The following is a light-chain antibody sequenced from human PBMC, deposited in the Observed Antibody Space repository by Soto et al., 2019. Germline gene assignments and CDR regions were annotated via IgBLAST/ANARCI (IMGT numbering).Light chain of an antibody. V-gene: IGKV1-8*01. CDR1: QGISSY. J-gene: IGKJ4*01. CDR3: QQYCSYLLT. Sequence: AIRMTQSPSSLSASTGDRVTITCRASQGISSYLAWYQQKPGKAPKLLIYAASTLQSGVPSRFSGSGSRTDFTLTISCLQSEDFATYYCQQYCSYLLTFGGGTKVEIK. CDR2: AAS.